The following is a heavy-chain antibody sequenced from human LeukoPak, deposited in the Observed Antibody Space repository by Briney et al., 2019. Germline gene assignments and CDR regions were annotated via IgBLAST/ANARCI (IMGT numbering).Heavy chain of an antibody. V-gene: IGHV3-23*01. CDR2: ISGSGAST. CDR1: GFTFSSYA. Sequence: GGSLRLSCTASGFTFSSYAMNWVRQAPGKGLEWVSAISGSGASTYYADSVKGRFTISRDNSKNTLYVQMNSLRAEDTAVYYCAKSQFGGVFDGFDIWGQGTMVTVSS. J-gene: IGHJ3*02. CDR3: AKSQFGGVFDGFDI. D-gene: IGHD3-16*01.